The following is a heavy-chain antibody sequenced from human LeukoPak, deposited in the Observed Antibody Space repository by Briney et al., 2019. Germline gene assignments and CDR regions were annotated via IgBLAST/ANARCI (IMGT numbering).Heavy chain of an antibody. CDR1: GFTFSSYG. Sequence: PGGSLRLSCAGTGFTFSSYGMSWVRQAPGKGLEWVSVISDRGGGTYYAGSVKGRFTISRDNSKNTLYLQMSSLSAEDTAVYYCARTTTPHYYGSGSYALGYWGQGTLVTVPS. CDR3: ARTTTPHYYGSGSYALGY. D-gene: IGHD3-10*01. CDR2: ISDRGGGT. J-gene: IGHJ4*02. V-gene: IGHV3-23*01.